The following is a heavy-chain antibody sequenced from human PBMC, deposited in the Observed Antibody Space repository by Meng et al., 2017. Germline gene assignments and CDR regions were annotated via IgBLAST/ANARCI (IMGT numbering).Heavy chain of an antibody. Sequence: GESLKISCAASGFTFSDYYMSWFRQAPGKGLEWIGFIRSTAKDATPQYAASVQGRFTISRDDSKSTAYLQMNGLKTEDTAIYYCARAGDGYNYFLDYWGQGTLVTVSS. CDR2: IRSTAKDATP. D-gene: IGHD5-24*01. CDR1: GFTFSDYY. J-gene: IGHJ4*02. CDR3: ARAGDGYNYFLDY. V-gene: IGHV3-49*03.